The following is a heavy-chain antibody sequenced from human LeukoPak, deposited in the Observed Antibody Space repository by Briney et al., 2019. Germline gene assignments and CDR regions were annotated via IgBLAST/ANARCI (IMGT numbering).Heavy chain of an antibody. J-gene: IGHJ4*02. Sequence: ASVKVSCKASGYTFTSYDINWVRQATGQGLEWMGWMNPNSGNTGYAQKFQGRVTITRNTSISTAYMELSSLRSEDTAVYYCAKDCGTNCDYDILTGYYTARYYFDYWGQGTLVTVSS. CDR2: MNPNSGNT. CDR1: GYTFTSYD. D-gene: IGHD3-9*01. V-gene: IGHV1-8*03. CDR3: AKDCGTNCDYDILTGYYTARYYFDY.